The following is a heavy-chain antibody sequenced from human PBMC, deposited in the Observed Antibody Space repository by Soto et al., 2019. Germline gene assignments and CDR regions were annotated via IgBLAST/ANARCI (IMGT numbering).Heavy chain of an antibody. J-gene: IGHJ3*02. CDR3: ARSIAMVMDAFDI. CDR2: ISSSGSTI. D-gene: IGHD5-18*01. Sequence: GGSLRLSCAASGFTFRSYSMNWVRQAPGKGLEWVSYISSSGSTIYYADSVKGRFTISRDNAKNSLYLQMNSLRAEDTAVYYCARSIAMVMDAFDIWGQGTMVTVSS. V-gene: IGHV3-48*04. CDR1: GFTFRSYS.